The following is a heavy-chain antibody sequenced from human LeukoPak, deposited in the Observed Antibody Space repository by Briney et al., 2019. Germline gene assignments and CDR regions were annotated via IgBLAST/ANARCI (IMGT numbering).Heavy chain of an antibody. D-gene: IGHD2-21*02. CDR1: GFTVSSNY. CDR2: IYSGGST. V-gene: IGHV3-53*01. J-gene: IGHJ3*02. CDR3: AREGGYCGGDCQGDAFDI. Sequence: PGGSLRLSCVVSGFTVSSNYMSWVRQAPGKGLEWVSVIYSGGSTYYADSVKGRFTISRDNSKNTLYLQMHSLRAEDTAVYYCAREGGYCGGDCQGDAFDIWGQGTMVTVSS.